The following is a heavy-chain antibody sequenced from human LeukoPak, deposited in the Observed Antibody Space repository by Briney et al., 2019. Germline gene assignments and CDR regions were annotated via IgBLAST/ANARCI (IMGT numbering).Heavy chain of an antibody. CDR3: ARHPHVYYYDSTNADY. J-gene: IGHJ4*02. CDR1: GDSFRSSTYY. Sequence: SETLSLTCTVSGDSFRSSTYYWGWIRQPPGKGLEWIGSVYYSGSTYYNTSLRSRVSISVDKSKNQFSLKLSSVTAADTAMYYCARHPHVYYYDSTNADYWGQGTLVTVSS. CDR2: VYYSGST. V-gene: IGHV4-39*01. D-gene: IGHD3-22*01.